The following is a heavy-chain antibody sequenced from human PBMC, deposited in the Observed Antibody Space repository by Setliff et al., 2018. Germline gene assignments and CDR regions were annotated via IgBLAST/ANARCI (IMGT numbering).Heavy chain of an antibody. CDR2: ISSSSSYI. CDR3: ARELAAAADYYYYYGMDV. D-gene: IGHD6-13*01. V-gene: IGHV3-21*01. CDR1: GFTFTNYI. Sequence: GGSLRLSCAASGFTFTNYIIHWVRQAPGKGLEWVSSISSSSSYIYYADSVKGRFTISRDNAKNSLYLQMNSLRAEDTAVYYCARELAAAADYYYYYGMDVWGQGTTVTVSS. J-gene: IGHJ6*02.